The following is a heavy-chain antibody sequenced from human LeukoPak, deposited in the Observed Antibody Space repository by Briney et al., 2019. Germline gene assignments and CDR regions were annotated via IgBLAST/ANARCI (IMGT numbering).Heavy chain of an antibody. Sequence: ASVKVSCKASGYTFTGYYIHWVRQAPGQGLEWTGRINPNSGGTNSAQKFQGRVTMTWDTSVNTAYLELGSLRSDDTAVYYCARLDGTGRSQIMIDYWGQGTLVTVSS. J-gene: IGHJ4*02. CDR3: ARLDGTGRSQIMIDY. CDR2: INPNSGGT. D-gene: IGHD1-14*01. CDR1: GYTFTGYY. V-gene: IGHV1-2*06.